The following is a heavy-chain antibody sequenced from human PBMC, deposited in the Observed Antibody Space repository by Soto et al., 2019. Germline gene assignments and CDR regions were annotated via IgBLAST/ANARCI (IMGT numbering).Heavy chain of an antibody. Sequence: ASVKVSCKASGYTFTSYGISWVRQAPGQGLEWMGWISAYNGNTNYAQKLQGRVTMTTDTSTSTAYMELRGLRSDDTAVYYCARDRPYYYGSGSYSQYYYYGMDVWGQGTTVTVSS. CDR2: ISAYNGNT. D-gene: IGHD3-10*01. V-gene: IGHV1-18*01. CDR3: ARDRPYYYGSGSYSQYYYYGMDV. CDR1: GYTFTSYG. J-gene: IGHJ6*02.